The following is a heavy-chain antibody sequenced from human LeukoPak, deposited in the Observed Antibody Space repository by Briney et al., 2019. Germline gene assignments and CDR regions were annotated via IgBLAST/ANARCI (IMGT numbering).Heavy chain of an antibody. CDR3: AKTKGATHAPADY. CDR1: GFTFSSYV. J-gene: IGHJ4*02. CDR2: ISGSGGST. D-gene: IGHD1-26*01. V-gene: IGHV3-23*01. Sequence: GGSLRLTCAASGFTFSSYVMSWVRQAPGKGLEWVSAISGSGGSTYYADSVKDRFTISRDNSKNTLYLQMNSLRAEDTAVYYCAKTKGATHAPADYWGQGTLVTASS.